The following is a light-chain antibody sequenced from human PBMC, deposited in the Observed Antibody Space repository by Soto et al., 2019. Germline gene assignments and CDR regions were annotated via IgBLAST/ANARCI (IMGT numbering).Light chain of an antibody. CDR2: GAS. CDR3: LEHNTYPFT. CDR1: QGIGDD. Sequence: QMTQSPSSLSASVGDRVTITCRASQGIGDDLGWYQQRPGEAPKRLIYGASILPSGVPSRFSGSGSGTEFTLTSNGLQPEDVGTYFCLEHNTYPFTFGGGTRVEIK. V-gene: IGKV1-17*01. J-gene: IGKJ4*01.